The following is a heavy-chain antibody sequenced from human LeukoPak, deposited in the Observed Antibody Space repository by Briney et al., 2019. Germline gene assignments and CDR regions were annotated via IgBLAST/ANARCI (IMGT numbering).Heavy chain of an antibody. V-gene: IGHV3-48*04. CDR3: MVQITYGELSDPDF. D-gene: IGHD3-16*02. CDR2: IPGTSTNI. J-gene: IGHJ4*02. CDR1: GFTFSSYS. Sequence: GGSLRLSCAASGFTFSSYSINWVRQAPGKGLEWVSYIPGTSTNINYADSVKGRFTISRDNAKNLVYLQMNSLRAEDTAVYYCMVQITYGELSDPDFWGQGTLVTVSS.